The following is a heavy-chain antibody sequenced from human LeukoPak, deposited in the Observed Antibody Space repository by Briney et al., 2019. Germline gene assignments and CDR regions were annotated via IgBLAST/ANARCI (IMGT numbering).Heavy chain of an antibody. CDR1: GGTFSSYA. J-gene: IGHJ3*02. V-gene: IGHV1-69*13. CDR3: ANYYYDSSGYPVYAFDI. Sequence: ASVTVSCTASGGTFSSYAISWVRQAPGQGLEWMGGIIPIFGTANYAQKFQGRVTITADESTSTAYMELSSLRSEDTAVYYCANYYYDSSGYPVYAFDIWGQGTMVTVSS. D-gene: IGHD3-22*01. CDR2: IIPIFGTA.